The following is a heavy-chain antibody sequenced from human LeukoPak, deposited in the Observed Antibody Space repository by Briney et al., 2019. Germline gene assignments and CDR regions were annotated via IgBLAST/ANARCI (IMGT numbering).Heavy chain of an antibody. CDR2: INPSGGST. J-gene: IGHJ4*02. D-gene: IGHD3-22*01. Sequence: ASVKVSCKASGYTFTSYYMHWVRQAPGQGLEWMGIINPSGGSTSYAQKFQGRVTMTRDTSTSTVYMELSSLRSEDTAVYYCARVRAYYYDSSGCDYWGQGTLVTVSS. CDR1: GYTFTSYY. CDR3: ARVRAYYYDSSGCDY. V-gene: IGHV1-46*01.